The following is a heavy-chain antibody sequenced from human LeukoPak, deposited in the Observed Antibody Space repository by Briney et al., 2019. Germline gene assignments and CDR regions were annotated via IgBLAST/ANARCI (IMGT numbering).Heavy chain of an antibody. D-gene: IGHD5-24*01. CDR2: IDSDGSST. J-gene: IGHJ5*02. CDR1: GFIFSNYW. CDR3: VRGGEMATILGYIDSYNWFDP. V-gene: IGHV3-74*01. Sequence: QPGGSLRLSCAASGFIFSNYWMHWVRQTPGKGLVWVSRIDSDGSSTSYADSVKGRFTISRDNAKNTLYLQMNSLRAEDTAVYYCVRGGEMATILGYIDSYNWFDPWGQGTLATVPS.